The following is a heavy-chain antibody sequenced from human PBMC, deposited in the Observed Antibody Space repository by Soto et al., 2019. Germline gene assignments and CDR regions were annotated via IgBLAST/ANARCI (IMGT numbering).Heavy chain of an antibody. CDR2: INAGNGNT. Sequence: ASVKVSCKASGYTFTSYARHWVRQAPGRRLEWMGWINAGNGNTKYSQKFQGRVTITRDTSASTAYMELSSLRSEDTAVYYCARARSQGYYYDSSGYDYYFEYCGQRTLVALCS. CDR3: ARARSQGYYYDSSGYDYYFEY. V-gene: IGHV1-3*01. D-gene: IGHD3-22*01. J-gene: IGHJ4*02. CDR1: GYTFTSYA.